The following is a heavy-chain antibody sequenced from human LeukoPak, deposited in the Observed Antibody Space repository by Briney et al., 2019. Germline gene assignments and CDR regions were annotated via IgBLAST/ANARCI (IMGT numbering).Heavy chain of an antibody. D-gene: IGHD3-10*01. J-gene: IGHJ6*02. CDR1: GFTFSSYG. Sequence: GRSLRLSCAASGFTFSSYGMHWVRQAPGKGLEWVAVIWYDGSNKYYADSVKGRYTISRDNSKNTLYLQMNSLRAEDTAVYYCARGGYYLYGMDVWGQGTTATVSS. V-gene: IGHV3-33*01. CDR2: IWYDGSNK. CDR3: ARGGYYLYGMDV.